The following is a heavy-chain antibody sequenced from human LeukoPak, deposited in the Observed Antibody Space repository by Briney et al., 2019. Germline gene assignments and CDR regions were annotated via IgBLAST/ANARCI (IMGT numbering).Heavy chain of an antibody. Sequence: ASVKVSCKVSGYTFTDFYMHWVQQAPGKGLGWMGLVDPEDGKTIYAEKFQGRITITADTSTDTVYMELSSLRSEDTAVYYCARAYYYDSGRVGGYAFDIWGQGTMVTVSS. D-gene: IGHD3-22*01. V-gene: IGHV1-69-2*01. CDR2: VDPEDGKT. CDR3: ARAYYYDSGRVGGYAFDI. CDR1: GYTFTDFY. J-gene: IGHJ3*02.